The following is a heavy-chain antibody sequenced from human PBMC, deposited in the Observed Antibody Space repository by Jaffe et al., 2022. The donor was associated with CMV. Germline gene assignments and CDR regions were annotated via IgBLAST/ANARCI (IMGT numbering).Heavy chain of an antibody. V-gene: IGHV1-69*01. Sequence: QVQLVQSGAEVKKPGSSVKVSCKASGGSFNTYAISWVRQAPEQGLEWMGGIIPIFATPNYAQKFQGRVTITADESTSTAYMELSSLRSEDTAVYYCARHYYDSSGDYTIDFFDYWGQGTLVTVSS. CDR3: ARHYYDSSGDYTIDFFDY. D-gene: IGHD3-22*01. CDR2: IIPIFATP. J-gene: IGHJ4*02. CDR1: GGSFNTYA.